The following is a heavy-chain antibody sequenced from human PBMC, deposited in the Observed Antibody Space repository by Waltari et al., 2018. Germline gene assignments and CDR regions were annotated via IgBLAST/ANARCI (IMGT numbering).Heavy chain of an antibody. Sequence: EIQLVQSGGGLVQPGGSLRLSCAACGFSFDAFSLNWVRQAPGKGLEWVSYITGSSRTIYYADSVRGRFTVSRDNAKNSLYLQMNSLRAEDTAVYFCARPVRISGNYGLDVWGHGTTVIVSS. CDR3: ARPVRISGNYGLDV. J-gene: IGHJ6*02. V-gene: IGHV3-48*01. CDR1: GFSFDAFS. CDR2: ITGSSRTI. D-gene: IGHD3-3*01.